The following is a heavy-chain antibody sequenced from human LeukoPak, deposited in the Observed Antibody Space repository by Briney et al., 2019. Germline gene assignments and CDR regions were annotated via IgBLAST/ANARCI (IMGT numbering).Heavy chain of an antibody. J-gene: IGHJ3*02. V-gene: IGHV3-7*01. CDR1: GFTFDDYA. Sequence: GGSLRLSCAASGFTFDDYAMHWVRQAPGKGLEWVGNIKYDGSENYYVASVKGRFTISRDNAKNSLYLQMNSLRAEDTAVYYCGRDNTALDIWGQGTMVTVSS. CDR3: GRDNTALDI. D-gene: IGHD2/OR15-2a*01. CDR2: IKYDGSEN.